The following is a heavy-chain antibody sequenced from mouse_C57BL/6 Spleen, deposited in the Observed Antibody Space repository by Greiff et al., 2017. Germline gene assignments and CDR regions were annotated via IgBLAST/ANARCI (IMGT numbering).Heavy chain of an antibody. J-gene: IGHJ1*03. CDR3: ARGRDGFDV. V-gene: IGHV1-69*01. CDR1: GYTFTSYW. CDR2: IDPSDSYT. Sequence: QVQLQQPGAELVMPGASVKLSCKASGYTFTSYWMHWVKQRPGQGLEWIGEIDPSDSYTNYNQKFKGKSTLTVDKSSSTAYMQLSSLTSADSAVYYCARGRDGFDVWGTGTTVTVSS. D-gene: IGHD2-3*01.